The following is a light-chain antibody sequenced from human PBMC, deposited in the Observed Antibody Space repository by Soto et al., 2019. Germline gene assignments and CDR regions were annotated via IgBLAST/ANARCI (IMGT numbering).Light chain of an antibody. V-gene: IGKV1-39*01. CDR1: QSITTY. CDR2: AAS. Sequence: DIQMTRSPSSLSASVGDRVTVTCRESQSITTYLNWYRQKPGKAPKLLIYAASSLESGVPSRFSGSGSETEFTLSISSLQTEDFATYFCKQIYSAPLTFGGGTKVDIK. J-gene: IGKJ4*01. CDR3: KQIYSAPLT.